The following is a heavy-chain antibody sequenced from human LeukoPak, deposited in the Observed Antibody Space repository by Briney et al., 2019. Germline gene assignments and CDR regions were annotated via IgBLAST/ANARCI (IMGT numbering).Heavy chain of an antibody. CDR1: GFTFSSYE. D-gene: IGHD2-2*03. J-gene: IGHJ6*03. Sequence: GGSLRLSCAASGFTFSSYEMNWVRQAPGKGLEWVSYISSSGSTIYFADSMKGRFTITRDNAKNSLYLKMNSLRPEDTAVYYCATHGSAHYYMDVWGKGTTVTISS. CDR2: ISSSGSTI. V-gene: IGHV3-48*03. CDR3: ATHGSAHYYMDV.